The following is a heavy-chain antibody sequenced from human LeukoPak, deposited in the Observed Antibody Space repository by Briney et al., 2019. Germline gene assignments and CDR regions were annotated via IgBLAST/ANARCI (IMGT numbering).Heavy chain of an antibody. Sequence: PSETLSLTCTVSGGSISSSSYYWGWIRQPPGKGLEWIGSIYYSGSTYYNPSLKSRVTISVDTSKNQFSLKLSSVTAADTAVYYCARVDKAIAAALFWGQGTLVTVSS. J-gene: IGHJ4*02. V-gene: IGHV4-39*07. CDR3: ARVDKAIAAALF. D-gene: IGHD6-13*01. CDR1: GGSISSSSYY. CDR2: IYYSGST.